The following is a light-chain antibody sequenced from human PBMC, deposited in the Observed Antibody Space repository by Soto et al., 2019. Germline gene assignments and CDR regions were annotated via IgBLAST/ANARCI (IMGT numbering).Light chain of an antibody. J-gene: IGKJ5*01. CDR1: QSVNSH. CDR2: DAS. V-gene: IGKV3-11*01. Sequence: EIVLTQSPATLSLSPGERATLSCRASQSVNSHVAWYQQKPGQAPRLLIYDASNRATGIPARFSGAGSGTDFTPTISSLEPEDFAVYYCQQRYTWPPITFGQGTRLEIK. CDR3: QQRYTWPPIT.